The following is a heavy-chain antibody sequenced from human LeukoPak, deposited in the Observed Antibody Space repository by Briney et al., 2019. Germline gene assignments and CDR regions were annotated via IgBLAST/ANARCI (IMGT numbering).Heavy chain of an antibody. CDR1: GSAFTSSD. CDR3: ARDTHMDV. V-gene: IGHV1-18*01. J-gene: IGHJ6*03. CDR2: ISAYNGNT. D-gene: IGHD2-15*01. Sequence: GASVKVSCKASGSAFTSSDINWVRQAPGQGLEWMGWISAYNGNTNYAQKLQGRVTMTTDTSTSTAYMELRSLRSDDTAVYYCARDTHMDVWGKGTTVTVSS.